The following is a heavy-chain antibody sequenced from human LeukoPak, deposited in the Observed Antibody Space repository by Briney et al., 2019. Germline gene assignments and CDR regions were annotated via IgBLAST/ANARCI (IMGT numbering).Heavy chain of an antibody. D-gene: IGHD4-17*01. Sequence: AXVKVSCKASGYTFTGYYMHWVRQAPGQGLEWMGWINPNSGGTNYAQKFQGRVTMNRDTSISTAYMELSRLRSDDTAVYYCARGRTTENWFDPWGQGTLVTVSS. CDR1: GYTFTGYY. CDR2: INPNSGGT. V-gene: IGHV1-2*02. J-gene: IGHJ5*02. CDR3: ARGRTTENWFDP.